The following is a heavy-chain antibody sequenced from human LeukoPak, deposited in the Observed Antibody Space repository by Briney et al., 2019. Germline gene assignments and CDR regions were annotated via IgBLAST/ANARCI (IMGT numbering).Heavy chain of an antibody. J-gene: IGHJ5*02. Sequence: SVKVSCKASGGTFISNPISWLRQAPGQGLQWMGRIVPVVGIPVYAQTFQGRVTITANKSPSAVYMELKSLTSEDTAVYYCARDIDYDFWRGQPWGQGTLIIVS. CDR2: IVPVVGIP. V-gene: IGHV1-69*04. D-gene: IGHD3-3*01. CDR1: GGTFISNP. CDR3: ARDIDYDFWRGQP.